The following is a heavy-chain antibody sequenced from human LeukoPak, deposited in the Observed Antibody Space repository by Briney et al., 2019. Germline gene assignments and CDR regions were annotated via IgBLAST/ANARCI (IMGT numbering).Heavy chain of an antibody. V-gene: IGHV3-48*03. CDR1: GFTFSSYE. D-gene: IGHD3-10*01. J-gene: IGHJ4*02. Sequence: GGSLRLSGVASGFTFSSYEMNLVRQAPGKGLEWVSYISSSGSSIYYADSVKGRFTISRDNAKNSLYLQMNSLRAEDTAVYYCARDLNRYGSGTFDYWGQGTLVTVSS. CDR2: ISSSGSSI. CDR3: ARDLNRYGSGTFDY.